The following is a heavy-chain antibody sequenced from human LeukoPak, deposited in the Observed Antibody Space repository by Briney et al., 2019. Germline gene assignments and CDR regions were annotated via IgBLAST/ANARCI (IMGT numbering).Heavy chain of an antibody. CDR2: ISSSSSTI. CDR3: ARGAVGGNTLQYYFDY. CDR1: GFTFSSYS. V-gene: IGHV3-48*01. Sequence: GGSLRLSCAASGFTFSSYSMNWVRQAPGKGLEWVSYISSSSSTIYYADSVKGRFTISRDNAKNSLYLQMNSLRPEDTAVYYCARGAVGGNTLQYYFDYCGQGTRVTVSS. D-gene: IGHD5-24*01. J-gene: IGHJ4*02.